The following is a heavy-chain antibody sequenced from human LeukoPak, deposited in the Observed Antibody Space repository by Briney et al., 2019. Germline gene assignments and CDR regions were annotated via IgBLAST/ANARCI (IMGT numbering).Heavy chain of an antibody. J-gene: IGHJ4*02. CDR1: GGSFSGYY. CDR2: INHSGST. CDR3: ARAEDIFGSHFDF. V-gene: IGHV4-34*01. D-gene: IGHD2-15*01. Sequence: KPSETLSFTCAVYGGSFSGYYWSWIRQPPGKGLEWIGEINHSGSTNYNPSLKSRVTISVDTSKNQFSLKLSSVTAADTAVYYCARAEDIFGSHFDFWGRGILVTVSS.